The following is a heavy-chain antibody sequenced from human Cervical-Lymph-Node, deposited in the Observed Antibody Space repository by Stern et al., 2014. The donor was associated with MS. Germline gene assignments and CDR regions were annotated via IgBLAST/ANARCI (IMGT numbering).Heavy chain of an antibody. D-gene: IGHD2-21*01. V-gene: IGHV5-51*03. CDR2: IYHGDSDV. J-gene: IGHJ4*02. Sequence: EVQLVESGAEVRKPGDSLKISCKTSGYRFINNWIAWVRQVPGKGLEWIGIIYHGDSDVRYSPSFQGHVNISVDKSISTAYLQWNSLKASDTAVYYCARWSVACDSWGQGALITVSS. CDR3: ARWSVACDS. CDR1: GYRFINNW.